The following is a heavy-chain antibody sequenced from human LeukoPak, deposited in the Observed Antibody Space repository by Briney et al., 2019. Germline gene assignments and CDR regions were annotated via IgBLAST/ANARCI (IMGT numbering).Heavy chain of an antibody. CDR1: GYTFTSYG. Sequence: ASVKVSCKASGYTFTSYGISWVRQAPGQGLEWMGWISAYNGNTNYAQKLQGRVIMTTDTSTSTAYMELRSLRSDDTAVYYCARSSEQWLVPPLPFDYWGQGTLVTVSS. J-gene: IGHJ4*02. V-gene: IGHV1-18*04. CDR3: ARSSEQWLVPPLPFDY. CDR2: ISAYNGNT. D-gene: IGHD6-19*01.